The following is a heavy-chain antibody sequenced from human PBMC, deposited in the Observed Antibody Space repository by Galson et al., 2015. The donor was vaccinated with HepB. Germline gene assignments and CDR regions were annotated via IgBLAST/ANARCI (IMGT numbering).Heavy chain of an antibody. V-gene: IGHV3-7*03. J-gene: IGHJ4*02. D-gene: IGHD6-19*01. Sequence: SLRLSCAASGFTFSSYWMSWVRQAPGKGLEWVANIKQDGSEKYYVDSVKGRFTISRDNAKNSLYLQMNSLRAEDTAVYYCARDRIAVAGIIDYWGQGTLVTVSS. CDR2: IKQDGSEK. CDR1: GFTFSSYW. CDR3: ARDRIAVAGIIDY.